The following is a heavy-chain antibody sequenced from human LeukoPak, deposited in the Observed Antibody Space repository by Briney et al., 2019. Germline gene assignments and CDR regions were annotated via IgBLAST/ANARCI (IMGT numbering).Heavy chain of an antibody. D-gene: IGHD1-26*01. V-gene: IGHV3-33*01. Sequence: GGSLRLSCAASGFTFSSYGMHWVRQAPGKGLEWVAVIWYDGNNKYYADSVRGRFTISRDNSKNTLYLQMNSLRAEDTAVYYCASGDRSSGSPHWGQGTLVIVSS. J-gene: IGHJ4*02. CDR1: GFTFSSYG. CDR2: IWYDGNNK. CDR3: ASGDRSSGSPH.